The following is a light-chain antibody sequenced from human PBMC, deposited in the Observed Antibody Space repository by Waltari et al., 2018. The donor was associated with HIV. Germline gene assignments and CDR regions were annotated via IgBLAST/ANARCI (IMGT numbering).Light chain of an antibody. J-gene: IGLJ3*02. V-gene: IGLV6-57*04. CDR3: QSYDDNNSWI. CDR1: SGSLGSKY. Sequence: NFMLTQPHSVSESPGQTTTFSCTRNSGSLGSKYVQWYQQRPGSAPIIVIFENTKRPSGVPDRFSGSIDSSSNSAYLTISGLKTEDEATYYCQSYDDNNSWIFGGGTMLTVL. CDR2: ENT.